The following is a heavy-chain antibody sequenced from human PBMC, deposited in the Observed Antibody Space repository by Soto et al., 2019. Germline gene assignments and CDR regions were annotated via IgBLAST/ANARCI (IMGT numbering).Heavy chain of an antibody. Sequence: SETLSLTCTFSGGSIRNYYWSWIRQPPGKGLEWIGYIYYSGSTNYNPSLKSRVTISVDTSKNQFSLKLTSVIAADTAVYYCATKRTYSSGGPIDYWGQGTLVTVSS. V-gene: IGHV4-59*01. CDR1: GGSIRNYY. CDR3: ATKRTYSSGGPIDY. CDR2: IYYSGST. D-gene: IGHD6-25*01. J-gene: IGHJ4*02.